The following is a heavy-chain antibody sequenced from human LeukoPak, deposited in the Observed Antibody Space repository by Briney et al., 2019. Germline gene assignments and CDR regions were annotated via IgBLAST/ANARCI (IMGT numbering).Heavy chain of an antibody. D-gene: IGHD5-12*01. CDR2: INPSGGST. V-gene: IGHV1-46*04. J-gene: IGHJ4*02. CDR3: ARDLDSGYEKDY. Sequence: MGVINPSGGSTSYAQKLQGRVTMTRDTSTSTVYMELSSLRSEDTAVYYCARDLDSGYEKDYWGQGTLVTVSS.